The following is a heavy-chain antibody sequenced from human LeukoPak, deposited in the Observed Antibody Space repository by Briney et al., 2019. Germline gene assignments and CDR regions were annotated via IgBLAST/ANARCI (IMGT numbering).Heavy chain of an antibody. D-gene: IGHD2-2*02. CDR1: GGTFSSYA. Sequence: SVKVSCKASGGTFSSYAISWVRQAPGQGLEWMGGIIPIFGTANYAQKFQGRVTITADESTSTAYMELSSLRSEDTAVYYCARDAPDIVVVPAAIRPVGDAFDIWGQGTMVTVSS. CDR2: IIPIFGTA. J-gene: IGHJ3*02. V-gene: IGHV1-69*13. CDR3: ARDAPDIVVVPAAIRPVGDAFDI.